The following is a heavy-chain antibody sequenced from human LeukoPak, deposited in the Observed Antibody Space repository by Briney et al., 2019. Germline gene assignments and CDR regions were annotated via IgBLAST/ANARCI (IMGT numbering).Heavy chain of an antibody. CDR3: ARGPYDFWSGYFLDY. V-gene: IGHV4-31*03. Sequence: SETLSLTCTVSGGSISSGGYYWSWIRQHPGTGLEWIGYIYYSGSTYYNPSLKSRVTISVDTSKNQFSLKLSSVTVADTAVYYCARGPYDFWSGYFLDYWGQGTLDTVSS. CDR2: IYYSGST. J-gene: IGHJ4*02. CDR1: GGSISSGGYY. D-gene: IGHD3-3*01.